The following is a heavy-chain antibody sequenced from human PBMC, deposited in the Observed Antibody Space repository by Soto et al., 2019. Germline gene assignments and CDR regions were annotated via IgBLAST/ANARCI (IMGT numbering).Heavy chain of an antibody. V-gene: IGHV1-2*04. D-gene: IGHD6-13*01. CDR1: GYTFTGYY. CDR2: INPNSGGT. J-gene: IGHJ6*02. CDR3: ARDKAASSRVALYHGMDV. Sequence: GASVKVSCKASGYTFTGYYMHWVRQAPGQGLEWMGWINPNSGGTNYAQKFQGWVTMTRDTSISTAYMELSRLRSDDTAVYYCARDKAASSRVALYHGMDVWGQGTTVTVSS.